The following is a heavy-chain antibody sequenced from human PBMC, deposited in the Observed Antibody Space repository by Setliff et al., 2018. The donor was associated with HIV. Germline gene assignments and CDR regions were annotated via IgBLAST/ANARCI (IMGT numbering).Heavy chain of an antibody. D-gene: IGHD6-13*01. Sequence: ASVKVSCKASGYTFSGYYIHWVRQAPGQGLEWMGWINSKSGDTNYAQKFQGRVTMTRDTSTDTAYMELSSLRSDDTAMYYCATDPGYSSTWYSESFQHWGQGTVVTVSS. CDR2: INSKSGDT. V-gene: IGHV1-2*02. J-gene: IGHJ1*01. CDR1: GYTFSGYY. CDR3: ATDPGYSSTWYSESFQH.